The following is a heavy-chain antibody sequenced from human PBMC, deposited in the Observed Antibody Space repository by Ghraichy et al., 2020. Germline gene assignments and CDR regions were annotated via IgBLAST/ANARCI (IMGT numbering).Heavy chain of an antibody. D-gene: IGHD4-17*01. Sequence: SETLSLTCAVSGGSISSGGYSWSWIRQPPGKGLEWIGYIYHSGSTYYNPSLKSRVTISVDRSKNQFSLKLSSVTAADTAVYYCAREHGDYYFDYWGQGTLVTVSS. J-gene: IGHJ4*02. CDR3: AREHGDYYFDY. V-gene: IGHV4-30-2*01. CDR2: IYHSGST. CDR1: GGSISSGGYS.